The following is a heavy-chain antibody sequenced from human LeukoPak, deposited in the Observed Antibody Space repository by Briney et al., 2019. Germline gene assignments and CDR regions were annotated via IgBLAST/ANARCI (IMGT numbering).Heavy chain of an antibody. CDR2: IYYSGST. J-gene: IGHJ4*02. CDR3: ARQGNDYSNYRGFDY. V-gene: IGHV4-39*01. CDR1: GVSVSGNY. Sequence: GSLRLSCAVSGVSVSGNYMGWVRQAPGKGLEWIGSIYYSGSTYYNPSLKSRVTISVDTSKNQFSLKLSSVTAADTAVYYCARQGNDYSNYRGFDYWGQGTLVTVSS. D-gene: IGHD4-11*01.